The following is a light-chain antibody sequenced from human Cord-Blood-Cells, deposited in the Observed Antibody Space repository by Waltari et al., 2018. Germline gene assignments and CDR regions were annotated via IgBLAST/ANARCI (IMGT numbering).Light chain of an antibody. V-gene: IGKV4-1*01. J-gene: IGKJ4*02. Sequence: DIVMTQSPASLSVSVGERATINCKSSQSVLYSCNNNNYLPWYQQKPGKPPKLLMYCASTRVSGVPDRFSGSGSGGDVTLTISSLQDDDVSVYYCQQYCSTPFTFGGGTKVEIK. CDR1: QSVLYSCNNNNY. CDR2: CAS. CDR3: QQYCSTPFT.